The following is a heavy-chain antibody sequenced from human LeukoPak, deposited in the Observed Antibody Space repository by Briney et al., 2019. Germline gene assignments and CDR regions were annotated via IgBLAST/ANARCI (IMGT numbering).Heavy chain of an antibody. V-gene: IGHV4-59*08. CDR3: ARQYYYDSSAYWSFDP. Sequence: SETLSLTCTVSGVSISNYYWTWIRQPPGKGLEWIGYIFYSGSTNYNPSLKSRVTISVDTSKNQISLKLSSVTAADTAVCYCARQYYYDSSAYWSFDPWGQGTLVTVSS. D-gene: IGHD3-22*01. J-gene: IGHJ5*02. CDR2: IFYSGST. CDR1: GVSISNYY.